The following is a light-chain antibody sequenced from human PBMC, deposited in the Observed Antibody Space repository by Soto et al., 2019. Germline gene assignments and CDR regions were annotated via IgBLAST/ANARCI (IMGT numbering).Light chain of an antibody. J-gene: IGKJ4*01. CDR2: GAS. Sequence: EIVMTQSPATLSVSPGERATLSCRASQSVSSNLAWYQQNPGQAPRLLICGASTRATGIPARFSGSGSGTEYSLTISSLQSEDFAVYYCQQYSEWPLTFGGGTKVDIK. CDR1: QSVSSN. V-gene: IGKV3-15*01. CDR3: QQYSEWPLT.